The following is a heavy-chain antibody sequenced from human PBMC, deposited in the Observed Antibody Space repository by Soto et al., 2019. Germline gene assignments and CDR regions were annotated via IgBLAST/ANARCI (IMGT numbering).Heavy chain of an antibody. CDR3: ASSSYSSGWFGRGYFDY. CDR1: GFTFSSYE. D-gene: IGHD6-19*01. CDR2: ISSSGSTI. Sequence: LRLSCAASGFTFSSYEMNWVRQAPGKGLEWVSYISSSGSTIYYADSVKGRFTISRDNAKNSLYLQMNSLRAEDTAVYYCASSSYSSGWFGRGYFDYWGQGTLVTVSS. J-gene: IGHJ4*02. V-gene: IGHV3-48*03.